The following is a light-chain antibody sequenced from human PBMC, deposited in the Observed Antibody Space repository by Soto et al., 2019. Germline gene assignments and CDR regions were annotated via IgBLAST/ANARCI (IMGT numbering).Light chain of an antibody. CDR1: QSVSTW. J-gene: IGKJ1*01. V-gene: IGKV1-5*03. Sequence: DIQMTQSHSTLSASLGDRVTITCRASQSVSTWLAWYQQKPGKAPKLLIYKASSLESGVPSRFSGSGSGADFTLTISSLQPEDFATYYCQQSYSTLRTFCQGTKVDIK. CDR3: QQSYSTLRT. CDR2: KAS.